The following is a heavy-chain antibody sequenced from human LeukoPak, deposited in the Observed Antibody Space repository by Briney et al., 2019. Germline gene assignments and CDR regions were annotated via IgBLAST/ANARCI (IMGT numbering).Heavy chain of an antibody. CDR2: MNPNSGNT. CDR3: ARGSSIAARRPFDY. J-gene: IGHJ4*02. D-gene: IGHD6-6*01. CDR1: GYTFTSYA. V-gene: IGHV1-8*03. Sequence: ASVKVSCKASGYTFTSYAMHWVRQAPGQRLEWMGWMNPNSGNTGYAQKFQGRVTITRNTSISTAYMELSSQRSEDTAVYYCARGSSIAARRPFDYWGQGTLVTVSS.